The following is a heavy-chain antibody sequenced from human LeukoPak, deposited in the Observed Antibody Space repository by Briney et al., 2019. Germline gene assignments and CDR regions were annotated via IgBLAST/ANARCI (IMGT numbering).Heavy chain of an antibody. Sequence: SETLSLTCTVSGGSISSGSYYWSWIRQPPGKGLEWIGEINHSGSTNYNPSLKSRVTISVDTSKNQFSLKLSSVTAADTAVYYCARRLIYTVSNYYYYYYMDVWGKGTTVTISS. J-gene: IGHJ6*03. CDR1: GGSISSGSYY. V-gene: IGHV4-39*07. D-gene: IGHD4-17*01. CDR2: INHSGST. CDR3: ARRLIYTVSNYYYYYYMDV.